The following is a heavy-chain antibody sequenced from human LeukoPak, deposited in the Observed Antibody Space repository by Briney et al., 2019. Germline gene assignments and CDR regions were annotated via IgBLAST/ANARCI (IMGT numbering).Heavy chain of an antibody. Sequence: ASVKVSCKASGGTFSSYAISWVRQAPGQGLEWMGGIIPIFGTANYAQKFQGRVTITADKSTSTAYMELSSLRSEDTAVYYCARTPQYSSSSGLLYYYYYYMDVWGKGTTVTVSS. CDR2: IIPIFGTA. CDR1: GGTFSSYA. J-gene: IGHJ6*03. D-gene: IGHD6-6*01. V-gene: IGHV1-69*06. CDR3: ARTPQYSSSSGLLYYYYYYMDV.